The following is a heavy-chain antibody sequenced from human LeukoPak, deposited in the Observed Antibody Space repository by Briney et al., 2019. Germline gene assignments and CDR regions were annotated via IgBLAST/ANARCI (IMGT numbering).Heavy chain of an antibody. CDR3: ARDYYSSSWYQGWFDP. CDR1: VGSISSSSYY. J-gene: IGHJ5*02. D-gene: IGHD6-13*01. CDR2: IYYSGST. Sequence: SESLSLTCTVSVGSISSSSYYWGWIRQPPGKGLEWIGSIYYSGSTYYNPSLKSRVTISVDTSKIQFSLKLSSVTAADTAVYYCARDYYSSSWYQGWFDPWGQGTLVTVSS. V-gene: IGHV4-39*07.